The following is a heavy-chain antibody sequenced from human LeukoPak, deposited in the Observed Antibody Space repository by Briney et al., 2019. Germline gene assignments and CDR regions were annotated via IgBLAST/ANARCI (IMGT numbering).Heavy chain of an antibody. V-gene: IGHV3-20*04. CDR3: ASDGYCSGGSCYNDQVELDY. J-gene: IGHJ4*02. D-gene: IGHD2-15*01. CDR2: INWNGGST. Sequence: GGSLRLSCAASGFTFDDYGMSWVRQAPGKGLEWVSGINWNGGSTGYADSVKGRFTISRDNAKNSLYLQMNSLRAEDTALYYWASDGYCSGGSCYNDQVELDYWGQGTLVTVSS. CDR1: GFTFDDYG.